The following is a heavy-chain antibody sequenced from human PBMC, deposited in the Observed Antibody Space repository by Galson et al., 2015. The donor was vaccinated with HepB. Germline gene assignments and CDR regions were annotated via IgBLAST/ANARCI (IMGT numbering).Heavy chain of an antibody. V-gene: IGHV1-69*13. CDR1: GGTFSSYA. Sequence: SVKVSCKASGGTFSSYAISWVRQAPGQGLEWMGGIIPIFGTANYAQKFQGRVTITADESTSTAYMELSSLRSEDTAVYYCARDSRAYYYDSTYTRAFDIWGQGTMVTVSS. CDR3: ARDSRAYYYDSTYTRAFDI. J-gene: IGHJ3*02. CDR2: IIPIFGTA. D-gene: IGHD3-22*01.